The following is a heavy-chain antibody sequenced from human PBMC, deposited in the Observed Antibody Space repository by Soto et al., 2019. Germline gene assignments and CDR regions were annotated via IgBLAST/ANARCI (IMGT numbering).Heavy chain of an antibody. Sequence: QVQLVQSGAEVKKPGASVKVSCKASGYTFITYGVSWVRQAPGQGLDWLGRISTYNGNTTYAERLQGRGTMTTDTTTNTAYMELRNLRSDDRAVYYCARGPTDYYDNSANYFLDYWGQGTLVTVSS. CDR1: GYTFITYG. V-gene: IGHV1-18*01. CDR2: ISTYNGNT. CDR3: ARGPTDYYDNSANYFLDY. J-gene: IGHJ4*02. D-gene: IGHD3-22*01.